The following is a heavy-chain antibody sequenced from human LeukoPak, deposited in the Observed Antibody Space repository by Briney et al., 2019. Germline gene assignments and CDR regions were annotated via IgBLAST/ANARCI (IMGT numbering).Heavy chain of an antibody. CDR3: AKDHRVAAAGTDYFDY. CDR1: GFTFSSYA. J-gene: IGHJ4*02. V-gene: IGHV3-23*01. Sequence: QAGGSLRLSCAASGFTFSSYAMSWVRQAPGKGLEWVSAISGSGGSTYYADSVKGRFTISRDNSKNTLYLQMNSLRAEDTAVYYCAKDHRVAAAGTDYFDYWGQGTLVTVSS. CDR2: ISGSGGST. D-gene: IGHD6-13*01.